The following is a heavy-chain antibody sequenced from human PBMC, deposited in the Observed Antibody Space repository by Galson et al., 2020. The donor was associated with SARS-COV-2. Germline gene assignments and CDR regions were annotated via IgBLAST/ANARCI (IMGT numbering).Heavy chain of an antibody. CDR2: IKDKSNSYNT. Sequence: GGSLRLSCAASGFRFSDHYMDWVRQPPGKGLEWVGQIKDKSNSYNTQYAAAVKGRFTISRDDSRNSLYLQMSSLKIEDTAVYYCTDAGSHSLAPWGQGTLVTVSS. CDR1: GFRFSDHY. CDR3: TDAGSHSLAP. V-gene: IGHV3-72*01. D-gene: IGHD2-15*01. J-gene: IGHJ5*02.